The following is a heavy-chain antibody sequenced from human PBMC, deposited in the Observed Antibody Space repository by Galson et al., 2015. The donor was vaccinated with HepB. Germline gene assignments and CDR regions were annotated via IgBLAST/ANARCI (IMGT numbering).Heavy chain of an antibody. CDR2: ISGSGGST. Sequence: SLRLSCAASGFTFSSYAMSWVRQAPGKGLEWVSAISGSGGSTYYADSVKGRFTISRDNSKNTLYLQMNSLRAEDTAVYYCAKALYFYYSSGYSNDYWGQGTLVTVSS. CDR1: GFTFSSYA. V-gene: IGHV3-23*01. D-gene: IGHD3-22*01. CDR3: AKALYFYYSSGYSNDY. J-gene: IGHJ4*02.